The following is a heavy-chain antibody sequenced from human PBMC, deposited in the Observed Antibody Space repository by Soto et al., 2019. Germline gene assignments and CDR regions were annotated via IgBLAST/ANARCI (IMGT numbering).Heavy chain of an antibody. CDR2: ISGSGGST. CDR1: GFTFSSYA. J-gene: IGHJ6*03. Sequence: GGSLRLSCAASGFTFSSYAMSWVRQAPGKGLEWVSAISGSGGSTYYADSVKGRFTISRDNSKNTLYLQMNSLRAEDTAVYYCAKASQIPYYYYYMDVWGKGTTVTVSS. V-gene: IGHV3-23*01. CDR3: AKASQIPYYYYYMDV.